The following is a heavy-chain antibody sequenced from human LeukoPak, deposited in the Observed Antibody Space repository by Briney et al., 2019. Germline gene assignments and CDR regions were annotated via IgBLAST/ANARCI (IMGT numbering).Heavy chain of an antibody. D-gene: IGHD3-10*01. CDR3: ARAGWFGEFYGPLDY. Sequence: PSETLSLTCAVYGESFANYYWTWVRQSPGKALEWIGEVNHSGSANYNPSLKSRVTLSVDTFKNQFSVKVTSVTAADTAVYYCARAGWFGEFYGPLDYWGQGSLVTVSS. CDR2: VNHSGSA. J-gene: IGHJ4*02. CDR1: GESFANYY. V-gene: IGHV4-34*01.